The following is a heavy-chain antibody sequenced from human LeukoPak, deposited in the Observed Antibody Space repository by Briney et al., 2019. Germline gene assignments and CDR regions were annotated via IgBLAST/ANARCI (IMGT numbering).Heavy chain of an antibody. CDR2: INPNSGGT. V-gene: IGHV1-2*06. D-gene: IGHD4-17*01. Sequence: GASVKVSCKASGYTFTSYGISWVRQAPGQGLEWMGRINPNSGGTNYAQKFQGRVTMTRDTSISTAYMELSRLRSDDTAVYYCARHDYGDYYAFDIWGQGTMVTVSS. CDR3: ARHDYGDYYAFDI. CDR1: GYTFTSYG. J-gene: IGHJ3*02.